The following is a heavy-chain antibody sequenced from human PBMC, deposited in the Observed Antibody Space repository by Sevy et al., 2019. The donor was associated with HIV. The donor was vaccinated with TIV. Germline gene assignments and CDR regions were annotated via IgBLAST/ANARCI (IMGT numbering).Heavy chain of an antibody. J-gene: IGHJ3*02. Sequence: GGSLRLSCAASGFTFSSYAMSWVRQAPGKGLEWVSAISGSGGSTYYANSGKGRFTNSRENSKNTLYLQMNSLRDEVTSVYDGAKDMGVVGDNERRSGFDIWGQGTMVTVSS. V-gene: IGHV3-23*01. D-gene: IGHD3-10*01. CDR3: AKDMGVVGDNERRSGFDI. CDR1: GFTFSSYA. CDR2: ISGSGGST.